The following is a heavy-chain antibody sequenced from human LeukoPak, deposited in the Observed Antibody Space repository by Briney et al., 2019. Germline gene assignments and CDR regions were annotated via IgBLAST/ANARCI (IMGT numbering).Heavy chain of an antibody. CDR2: ISYDGSRK. J-gene: IGHJ3*02. V-gene: IGHV3-30*18. CDR3: AKYAYNWNAPDGFDM. Sequence: GRSLRLSCRASRFSFSDYDMHWVRQAPGKGLEWVAVISYDGSRKHYGDSVKGRFTISRDNSESTLFLQMNSLRTDDTSVYFCAKYAYNWNAPDGFDMWGQGTMVIVSS. CDR1: RFSFSDYD. D-gene: IGHD1-1*01.